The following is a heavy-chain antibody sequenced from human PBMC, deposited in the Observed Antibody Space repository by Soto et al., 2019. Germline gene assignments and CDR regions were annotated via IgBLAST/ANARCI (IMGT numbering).Heavy chain of an antibody. J-gene: IGHJ6*02. V-gene: IGHV4-39*02. CDR3: ARDRDILVVPVDKRRHFSYYGLDV. CDR1: GGSIDNSHSF. Sequence: PSETLSLTCDVSGGSIDNSHSFWGWVRQPPGKGLEFIGSVYYSGGAYYSPSLKSRVTVSVDTSKNHLSLRVNSVTAADTDVYYSARDRDILVVPVDKRRHFSYYGLDVWGQGTAVTVSS. CDR2: VYYSGGA. D-gene: IGHD2-15*01.